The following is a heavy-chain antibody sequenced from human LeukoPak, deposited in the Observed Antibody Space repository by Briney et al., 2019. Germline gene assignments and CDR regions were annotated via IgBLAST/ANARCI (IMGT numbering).Heavy chain of an antibody. CDR3: ARDPTYYLRYGHFES. CDR2: ILNDGSDK. Sequence: GRSLRLSCAASGFTFSCYSIHWVRQAPGKGLEWVAFILNDGSDKSYADSGKGRFTISRDNAKNSVSLQMNNLRAEDTGVYFCARDPTYYLRYGHFESWGQGILVTVSS. CDR1: GFTFSCYS. J-gene: IGHJ4*02. D-gene: IGHD4-17*01. V-gene: IGHV3-30-3*01.